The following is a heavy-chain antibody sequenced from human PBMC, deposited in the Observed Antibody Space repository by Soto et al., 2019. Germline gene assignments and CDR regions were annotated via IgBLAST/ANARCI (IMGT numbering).Heavy chain of an antibody. J-gene: IGHJ4*02. Sequence: PGGSLRLSCAASGFIFGTCSFNWVRQAPGKGLEWISYISSRSSTTYYADSVKGRFTISRDDARNSLYLQMNSLRDEDTAIYYCVRDVNTAMGNLDFWGQGTLVTVSS. D-gene: IGHD5-18*01. CDR1: GFIFGTCS. CDR2: ISSRSSTT. CDR3: VRDVNTAMGNLDF. V-gene: IGHV3-48*02.